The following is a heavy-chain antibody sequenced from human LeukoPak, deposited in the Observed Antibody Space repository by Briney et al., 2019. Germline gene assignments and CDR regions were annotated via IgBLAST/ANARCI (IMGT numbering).Heavy chain of an antibody. CDR2: IYYSGST. D-gene: IGHD3-3*01. V-gene: IGHV4-39*07. Sequence: PSETLSLTCTVSGGSISSSSDYWGWIRQPPGKGLEWIGSIYYSGSTYYNPSLKSRVTISVDTSKNQFSLKLSSVTAADTAVYYCAKIYDFWSGRSAFDIWGQGTMDTVSS. CDR3: AKIYDFWSGRSAFDI. J-gene: IGHJ3*02. CDR1: GGSISSSSDY.